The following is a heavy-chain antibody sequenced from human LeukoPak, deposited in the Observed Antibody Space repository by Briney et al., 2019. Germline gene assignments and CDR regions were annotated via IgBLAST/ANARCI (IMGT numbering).Heavy chain of an antibody. D-gene: IGHD3-10*01. V-gene: IGHV3-7*03. Sequence: PGGSLRLSCAASGFTFSSYAMSWVRQAPGKGREWVANIKQDGSEKYYVDSVKGRFTISRDNAKNSLYLQMNSLTAEDTAVYYCAREGAYYYGSGSYYRGYAFDIWGQGTMVTVSS. CDR3: AREGAYYYGSGSYYRGYAFDI. J-gene: IGHJ3*02. CDR2: IKQDGSEK. CDR1: GFTFSSYA.